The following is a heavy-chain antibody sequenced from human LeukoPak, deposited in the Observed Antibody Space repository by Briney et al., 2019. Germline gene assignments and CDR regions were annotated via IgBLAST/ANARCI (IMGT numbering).Heavy chain of an antibody. D-gene: IGHD4-17*01. V-gene: IGHV1-69*01. Sequence: GASVKVSCKASGDTFSSYAISWVRQAPGQGLEWMGGIIPIFGTANYAQKFHGRVTITADESTSTAYMELRSLRSEDTAVYYCARRADYGDYGGGAFDIWGQGTMVTVSS. CDR3: ARRADYGDYGGGAFDI. J-gene: IGHJ3*02. CDR1: GDTFSSYA. CDR2: IIPIFGTA.